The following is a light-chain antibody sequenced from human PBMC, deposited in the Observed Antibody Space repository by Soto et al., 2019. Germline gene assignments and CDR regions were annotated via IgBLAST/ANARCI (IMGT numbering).Light chain of an antibody. J-gene: IGKJ3*01. Sequence: EIVLTQSPATLSLSPGERATLSCRASQSVSGYLAWYQQKPGQAPRLLIYDASNRATGIPARFSGSGSGTDFTLTISSLEPEDFAVSYCPQRSNWPVTFGPGTKVDIK. CDR3: PQRSNWPVT. CDR1: QSVSGY. V-gene: IGKV3-11*01. CDR2: DAS.